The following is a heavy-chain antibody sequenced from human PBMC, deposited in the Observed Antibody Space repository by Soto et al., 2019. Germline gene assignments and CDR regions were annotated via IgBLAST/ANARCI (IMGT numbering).Heavy chain of an antibody. CDR3: ARERRYCTNGVCYRSWFDP. CDR1: GGSFSGYY. V-gene: IGHV4-34*01. J-gene: IGHJ5*02. CDR2: INHSGST. D-gene: IGHD2-8*01. Sequence: QVQLQQWGAGLLKPSETLSLTCAVYGGSFSGYYWSWIRQPPGKGLEWIGEINHSGSTNYNPSLKSRGPISVDTPKNQFSLKLISVTAADTVVYYCARERRYCTNGVCYRSWFDPWGQGTLVTVSS.